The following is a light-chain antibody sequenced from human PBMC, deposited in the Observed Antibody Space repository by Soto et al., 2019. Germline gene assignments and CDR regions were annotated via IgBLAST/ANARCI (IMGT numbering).Light chain of an antibody. CDR1: QDIANY. V-gene: IGKV1-39*01. CDR3: QQSYITPLT. CDR2: AAS. Sequence: DIQMTQSPSSLSASVGDRVTITCRASQDIANYLNWYQQKPGKAPKLLIYAASLQSGVPSRFSGSGSGTDFTLAISSLQPEDFATYYCQQSYITPLTFGGGTKVEIK. J-gene: IGKJ4*01.